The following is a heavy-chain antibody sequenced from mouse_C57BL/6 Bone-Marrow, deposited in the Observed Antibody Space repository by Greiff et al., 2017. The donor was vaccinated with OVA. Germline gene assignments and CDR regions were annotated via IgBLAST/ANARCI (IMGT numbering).Heavy chain of an antibody. V-gene: IGHV5-4*01. J-gene: IGHJ1*03. CDR1: GFTFSSYA. D-gene: IGHD1-1*01. CDR2: ISDGGSYT. Sequence: EVKLMESGGGLVKPGGSLKLSCAASGFTFSSYAMSWVRQTPEKRLEWVATISDGGSYTYYPDNVKGRFTISRDNAKNNLYLQMSHLKSEDTAMYYCARDNGKWYYGGYVDVWGTGTTVTVSS. CDR3: ARDNGKWYYGGYVDV.